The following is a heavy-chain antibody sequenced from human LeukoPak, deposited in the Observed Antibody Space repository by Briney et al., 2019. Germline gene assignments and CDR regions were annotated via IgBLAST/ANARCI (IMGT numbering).Heavy chain of an antibody. V-gene: IGHV3-48*01. CDR1: GFTFSSYS. CDR2: ISSSSSSTI. J-gene: IGHJ6*03. D-gene: IGHD3-22*01. Sequence: GGSLRLSCAASGFTFSSYSMNWVRQAPGKGLEWVSYISSSSSSTIYYADSMKGRFTISRDNAKNSLFLQMNSLRAEDTAVYYCAWNPRLVRYYMDVWGKGTTVTVSS. CDR3: AWNPRLVRYYMDV.